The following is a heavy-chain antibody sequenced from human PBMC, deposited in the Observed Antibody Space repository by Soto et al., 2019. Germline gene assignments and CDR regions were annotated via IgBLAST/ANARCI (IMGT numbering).Heavy chain of an antibody. CDR1: GFTFSSYS. J-gene: IGHJ6*03. Sequence: EVQLVESGGGLVQPGGSLRLSCAASGFTFSSYSMNWVRQAPGKGLEWVSYISSSSSTIYYPDSVKGRFTITRDNAKNSLELQKNSRRAEDTAVYYGARDASGSKGWYYYYMDVWGKRTTVTVSS. V-gene: IGHV3-48*01. D-gene: IGHD3-10*01. CDR2: ISSSSSTI. CDR3: ARDASGSKGWYYYYMDV.